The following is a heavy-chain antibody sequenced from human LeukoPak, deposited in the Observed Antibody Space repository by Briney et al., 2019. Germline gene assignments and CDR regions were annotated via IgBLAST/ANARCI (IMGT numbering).Heavy chain of an antibody. CDR2: IYYSGST. CDR1: GGSISSGGYY. D-gene: IGHD5-18*01. CDR3: ARETPWIQLWGSGAFDI. J-gene: IGHJ3*02. Sequence: SETLSLTRTVSGGSISSGGYYWSWIRQHPGKGLEWIGYIYYSGSTYYNPSLKSRVTISVDTSKNQFSLKLSSVTAADTAVYYCARETPWIQLWGSGAFDIWGQGTMVTVSS. V-gene: IGHV4-31*03.